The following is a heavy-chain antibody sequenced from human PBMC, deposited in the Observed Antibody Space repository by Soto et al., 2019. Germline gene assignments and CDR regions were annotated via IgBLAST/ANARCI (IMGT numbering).Heavy chain of an antibody. V-gene: IGHV3-30*03. CDR3: ATEYYDILTGYLKSGFDY. CDR2: ISYDGSNK. Sequence: QVQLVESGGGVVQPGRSLRLSCAASGFIFSSYGTHWVRQAPGKGLEWVAVISYDGSNKNYADSVKGRFTISRDNSKTTLYLQMNSLRPEDTALYYCATEYYDILTGYLKSGFDYWGQGPLVTVSS. D-gene: IGHD3-9*01. J-gene: IGHJ4*02. CDR1: GFIFSSYG.